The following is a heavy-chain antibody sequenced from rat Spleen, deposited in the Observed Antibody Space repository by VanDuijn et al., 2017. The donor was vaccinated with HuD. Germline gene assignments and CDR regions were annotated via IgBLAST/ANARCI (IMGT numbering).Heavy chain of an antibody. D-gene: IGHD3-4*01. V-gene: IGHV5-31*01. J-gene: IGHJ2*01. CDR1: GFTFNNYW. Sequence: EVQLVESGGGLVQPGGSPKSSCAVSGFTFNNYWMTWIRQAPGKGLEWIASISNTGGSTCYPDSVKGRFTISRDNAKSTLYLQMDSLRSEDTATYYCTTNPYWGQGVMVTVSS. CDR3: TTNPY. CDR2: ISNTGGST.